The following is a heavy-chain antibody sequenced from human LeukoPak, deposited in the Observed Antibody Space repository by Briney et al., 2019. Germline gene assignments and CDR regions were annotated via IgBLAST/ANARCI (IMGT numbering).Heavy chain of an antibody. CDR3: TTAPYGVFDY. CDR1: EFTLSTYA. Sequence: KPGGSLRLSCAASEFTLSTYAMNCVRQAPGKGLECVGRIKSKTDGGTTDYAAPVKGRFTISRDDSKNALYLQMNSLKTEDTAVYYCTTAPYGVFDYWGQGTLVTVSS. CDR2: IKSKTDGGTT. V-gene: IGHV3-15*01. D-gene: IGHD4-17*01. J-gene: IGHJ4*02.